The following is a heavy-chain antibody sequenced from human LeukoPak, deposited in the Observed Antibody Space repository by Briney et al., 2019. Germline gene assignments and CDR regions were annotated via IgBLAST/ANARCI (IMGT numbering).Heavy chain of an antibody. Sequence: SETLSLTCTVSGGSSSRYYWSWIRQPPGKGLEWIGYIYYSGSTNYNPSLKSRVTISVDTSKNQFSLKLSSVTAADTAVYYCARLSPYYDILTDWGQGTLVTVSS. D-gene: IGHD3-9*01. V-gene: IGHV4-59*12. CDR2: IYYSGST. CDR1: GGSSSRYY. CDR3: ARLSPYYDILTD. J-gene: IGHJ4*02.